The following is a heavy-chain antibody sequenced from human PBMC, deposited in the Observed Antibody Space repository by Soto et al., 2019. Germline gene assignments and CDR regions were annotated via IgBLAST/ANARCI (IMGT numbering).Heavy chain of an antibody. Sequence: SETLSLTCTVSGGSVSSGSYYWSWIRQPPGKGLEWIGYIYYSGSTNYNPSLKSRVTISVDTSKNQFSLKLSSVTAADTAVYYCARAGIQLWLRSDYWGQGTLVT. CDR2: IYYSGST. V-gene: IGHV4-61*01. D-gene: IGHD5-18*01. CDR3: ARAGIQLWLRSDY. CDR1: GGSVSSGSYY. J-gene: IGHJ4*02.